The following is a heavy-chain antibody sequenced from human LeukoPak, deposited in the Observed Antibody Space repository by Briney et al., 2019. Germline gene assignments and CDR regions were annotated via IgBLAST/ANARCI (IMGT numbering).Heavy chain of an antibody. J-gene: IGHJ4*02. CDR3: ARVLSSSSLDY. V-gene: IGHV3-30*01. CDR1: GFNFSNYV. D-gene: IGHD6-6*01. CDR2: ISYDGTKK. Sequence: GRSLRLSCAASGFNFSNYVMHWVRQAPGKGLEWVAVISYDGTKKFYADSVKGRFTISRDNSKNTLSLQLNSLRAEDTAVYYCARVLSSSSLDYWGQGTLVTVSS.